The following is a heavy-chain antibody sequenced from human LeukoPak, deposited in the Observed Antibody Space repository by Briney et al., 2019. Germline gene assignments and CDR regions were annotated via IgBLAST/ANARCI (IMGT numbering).Heavy chain of an antibody. J-gene: IGHJ6*02. V-gene: IGHV3-30*04. CDR2: ISYDGSNK. CDR1: GFTFSSYA. Sequence: GGSLRLSCAASGFTFSSYAMHWVRQAPGKGLEWVAVISYDGSNKYYADSVKGRFTISRDNSKNTLYLQMNSLRAEDTAVYYCAREWELLGYYYYGMDVWGQGTTVTVSS. CDR3: AREWELLGYYYYGMDV. D-gene: IGHD1-26*01.